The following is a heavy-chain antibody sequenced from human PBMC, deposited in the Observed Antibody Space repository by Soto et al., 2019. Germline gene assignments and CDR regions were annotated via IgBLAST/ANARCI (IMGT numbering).Heavy chain of an antibody. D-gene: IGHD3-10*01. CDR1: GFTFSSYG. CDR3: AKMGGSGTRPLSDYGMDV. CDR2: ISYDGSNK. V-gene: IGHV3-30*18. Sequence: QVQLVESGGGVVQPGRSLRLSCAASGFTFSSYGMHWVRQAPGKGLEWVAVISYDGSNKYYADSVKGRFTISRDKSKNTLYLQMNSLRAEDTAVYYGAKMGGSGTRPLSDYGMDVWGQGTTVTVSS. J-gene: IGHJ6*02.